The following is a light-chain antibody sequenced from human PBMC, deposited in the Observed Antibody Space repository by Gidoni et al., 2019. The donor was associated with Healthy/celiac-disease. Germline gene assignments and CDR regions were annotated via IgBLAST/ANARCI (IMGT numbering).Light chain of an antibody. CDR2: GAS. CDR1: QSVSSSY. CDR3: QQYGSSPRT. Sequence: EIVLTQSPGTLSLSPGERATLSYRASQSVSSSYLAWYQQKPGQAPRLRIYGASSRATGIPDRFSGSGSGTDFTLTISRLEPEDFAVYYCQQYGSSPRTFGQGTKVEIQ. J-gene: IGKJ1*01. V-gene: IGKV3-20*01.